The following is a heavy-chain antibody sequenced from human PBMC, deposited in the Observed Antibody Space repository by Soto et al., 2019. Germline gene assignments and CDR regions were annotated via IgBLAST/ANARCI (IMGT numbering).Heavy chain of an antibody. Sequence: PGGSLRLSCAASGFTFSSYAMSWVRQAPGKGLEWVSAISGSGGSTYYADSVKGRFTISRDNSKNTLYLQMNSLRAEDTAVYYCAKDPYGSGSYYKVFGYWGQGTLATVSS. CDR1: GFTFSSYA. CDR2: ISGSGGST. J-gene: IGHJ4*02. D-gene: IGHD3-10*01. CDR3: AKDPYGSGSYYKVFGY. V-gene: IGHV3-23*01.